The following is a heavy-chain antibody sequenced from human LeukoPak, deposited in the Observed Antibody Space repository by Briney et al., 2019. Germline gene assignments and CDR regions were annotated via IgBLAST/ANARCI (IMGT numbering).Heavy chain of an antibody. CDR2: VSSDGSNT. CDR3: TRDGDTPLVPIDY. Sequence: GESLRLSCAVSGFTFSTYWMYWVRQVPAKGLAWVSRVSSDGSNTRYADSVKGRFTISRDNARNTLYLRMNSLRAEDTAVYYCTRDGDTPLVPIDYWGQGTLVTVSS. D-gene: IGHD5-18*01. CDR1: GFTFSTYW. V-gene: IGHV3-74*01. J-gene: IGHJ4*02.